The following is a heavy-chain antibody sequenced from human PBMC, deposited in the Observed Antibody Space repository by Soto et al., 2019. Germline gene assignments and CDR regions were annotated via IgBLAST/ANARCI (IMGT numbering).Heavy chain of an antibody. D-gene: IGHD3-10*01. Sequence: EVQLVESGGGLVQPGGSLRLSCAASGFTFSSYWMSWVRQAPGKGLEWVANIKQDGSEKYYVDSVKGRFTISRDNAKNSLYLQMNSLRAEDTAVYYCARVKVRRVIYYYYYMDVWGKGTTVTVSS. CDR3: ARVKVRRVIYYYYYMDV. V-gene: IGHV3-7*01. J-gene: IGHJ6*03. CDR2: IKQDGSEK. CDR1: GFTFSSYW.